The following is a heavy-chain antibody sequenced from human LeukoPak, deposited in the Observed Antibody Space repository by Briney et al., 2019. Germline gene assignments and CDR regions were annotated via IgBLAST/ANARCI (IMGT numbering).Heavy chain of an antibody. Sequence: PSETLSLTCAVYGGSVRDNYWSWIRQPPGEGLEWIGEIHHSGSTKYNPSLKSRVTISLDTSKNQFSLKLNSMTAADTAVYYCAGHVSAAAGGRWGQGTLVTVSS. D-gene: IGHD6-13*01. CDR1: GGSVRDNY. CDR3: AGHVSAAAGGR. J-gene: IGHJ4*02. CDR2: IHHSGST. V-gene: IGHV4-34*01.